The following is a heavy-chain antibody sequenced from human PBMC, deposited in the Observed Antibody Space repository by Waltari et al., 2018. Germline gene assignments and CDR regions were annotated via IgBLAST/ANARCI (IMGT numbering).Heavy chain of an antibody. D-gene: IGHD3-10*01. J-gene: IGHJ4*02. CDR3: ARARRLYGDFDY. CDR1: GYTFTSYY. CDR2: INPSGGST. Sequence: QVQLVQSGAEVKKPGASVKVSCKASGYTFTSYYMHWVRQAPGQGLEWMGIINPSGGSTSYAQKFQGRVTMTRDTSTSTVYMELSSLGSEDTAVYYCARARRLYGDFDYWGQGTLVTVSS. V-gene: IGHV1-46*01.